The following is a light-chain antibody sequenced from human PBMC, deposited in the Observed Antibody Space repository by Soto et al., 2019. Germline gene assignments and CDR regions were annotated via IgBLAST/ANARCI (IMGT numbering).Light chain of an antibody. CDR2: AAS. CDR3: QKYDSAPLT. Sequence: DIQMTQSPSSLSASVGDRVTLTCRASQGIYNYLAWFQQKPGKVPKLLIYAASTLQSGVPSRFSGSGSGTHFTLTIPSLQPEDVGTYYCQKYDSAPLTFGPGTKVDIK. J-gene: IGKJ3*01. CDR1: QGIYNY. V-gene: IGKV1-27*01.